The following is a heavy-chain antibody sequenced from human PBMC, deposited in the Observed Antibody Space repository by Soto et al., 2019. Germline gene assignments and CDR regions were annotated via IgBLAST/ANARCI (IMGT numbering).Heavy chain of an antibody. Sequence: ASVKVSCKTSGYTFSGHAIHWLRQAPGQRLEWMGWINAGNGNTKYSQKFQGRVSITRDTSASTAYMELSSLRSEDTAVYYCARAYGDDDVSHYYYYYGMDVWGQGTKVTVSS. CDR3: ARAYGDDDVSHYYYYYGMDV. CDR1: GYTFSGHA. CDR2: INAGNGNT. D-gene: IGHD4-17*01. V-gene: IGHV1-3*01. J-gene: IGHJ6*02.